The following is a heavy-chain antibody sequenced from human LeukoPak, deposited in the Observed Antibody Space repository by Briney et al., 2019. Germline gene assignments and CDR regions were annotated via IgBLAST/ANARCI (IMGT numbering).Heavy chain of an antibody. CDR2: IYYTGST. D-gene: IGHD2-15*01. Sequence: SETLSLTCTVSGGSISSGDHYWSWIRQPPGTGLEWIGYIYYTGSTYYNPSLKSRVTISVDTSKNQFSLKLSSVTAADTAVYYCARVGYCSGGGCYYRYFDYWGQGTLVTVSS. V-gene: IGHV4-30-4*01. CDR1: GGSISSGDHY. J-gene: IGHJ4*02. CDR3: ARVGYCSGGGCYYRYFDY.